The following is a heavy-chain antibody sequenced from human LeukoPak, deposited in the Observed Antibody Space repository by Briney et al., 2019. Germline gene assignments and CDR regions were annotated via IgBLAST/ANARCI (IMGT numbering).Heavy chain of an antibody. CDR2: IYPSGST. CDR3: ARENSGSYREFDY. D-gene: IGHD1-26*01. V-gene: IGHV4-4*07. CDR1: GGSISSYY. Sequence: PSENLSLTCTVSGGSISSYYWTWIRQPAGKGLEWIGRIYPSGSTNYNPSLKSRVTMSVDTSKNQFSLKLSSVTAADTAVYCCARENSGSYREFDYWGQGTLVTVSS. J-gene: IGHJ4*02.